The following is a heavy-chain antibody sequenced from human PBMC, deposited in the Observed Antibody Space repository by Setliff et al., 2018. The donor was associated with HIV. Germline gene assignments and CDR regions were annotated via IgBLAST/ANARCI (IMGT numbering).Heavy chain of an antibody. V-gene: IGHV4-39*01. CDR2: VYYSGST. Sequence: PSETLSLTCSVSGGSITSNSFYWGWIRQPPGKGLEWIGSVYYSGSTYYNPSLKSRLTISVDTSKNQFSLKLSSVTAADTAVYYCARGSSLHLAYWGRGTLVTVSS. CDR3: ARGSSLHLAY. CDR1: GGSITSNSFY. D-gene: IGHD6-6*01. J-gene: IGHJ4*02.